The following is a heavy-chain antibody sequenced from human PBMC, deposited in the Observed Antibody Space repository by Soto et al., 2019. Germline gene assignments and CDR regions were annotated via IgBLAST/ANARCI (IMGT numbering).Heavy chain of an antibody. D-gene: IGHD3-3*01. Sequence: ASVKVSCKASGYTFTSYAMNWVRQAPGQGLEWMGWINTNTGNPTYAQGFTGRFVFSLDTSVSTAYLQICSLKAEDTAVYYCARRYDFWSAPLGYYYYYYYMDVWGKGTRSPSP. J-gene: IGHJ6*03. CDR1: GYTFTSYA. CDR2: INTNTGNP. CDR3: ARRYDFWSAPLGYYYYYYYMDV. V-gene: IGHV7-4-1*01.